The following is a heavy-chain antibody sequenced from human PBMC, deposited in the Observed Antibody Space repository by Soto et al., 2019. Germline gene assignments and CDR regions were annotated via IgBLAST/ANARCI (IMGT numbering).Heavy chain of an antibody. CDR1: GFTVSNNY. D-gene: IGHD3-10*01. V-gene: IGHV3-53*01. CDR2: IYSGGYT. J-gene: IGHJ4*02. CDR3: ATQPGGGGY. Sequence: EVQLVESGGGLIQPGGSLRLSCAVSGFTVSNNYMSWVRQAPGKGLEGVSVIYSGGYTAYGDSVKGRFTISRDNSKNTLYLKKNSRGAAAPAVFFWATQPGGGGYWGQGTLVTVSS.